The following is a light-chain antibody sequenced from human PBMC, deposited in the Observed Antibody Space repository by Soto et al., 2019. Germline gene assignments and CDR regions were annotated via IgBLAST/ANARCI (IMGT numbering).Light chain of an antibody. J-gene: IGKJ1*01. CDR3: MQALETAPWT. CDR1: QSLLHSNGYNY. Sequence: DIVLTQSPLYLPVTPGEPASISCRSSQSLLHSNGYNYLDWYLQRPGQSPHLLIYHTSNRSSGVPDRFSGSGSGRDFTLRISRVESEDVGVYYCMQALETAPWTFGQGTKVDIK. CDR2: HTS. V-gene: IGKV2-28*01.